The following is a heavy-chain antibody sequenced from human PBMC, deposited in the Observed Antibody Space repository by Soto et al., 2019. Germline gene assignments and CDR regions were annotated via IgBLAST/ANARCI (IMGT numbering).Heavy chain of an antibody. CDR3: AREDYSSNDAFDI. Sequence: ASVKVSCKASGYTFTSYGISWVRQAPGQGLEWMGWISAYNGNTNYAQKLQGRVTMTTDTSTSTAYMELRSLRSYETAVYYCAREDYSSNDAFDIWGQGTMVNVS. CDR1: GYTFTSYG. CDR2: ISAYNGNT. D-gene: IGHD2-21*01. V-gene: IGHV1-18*01. J-gene: IGHJ3*02.